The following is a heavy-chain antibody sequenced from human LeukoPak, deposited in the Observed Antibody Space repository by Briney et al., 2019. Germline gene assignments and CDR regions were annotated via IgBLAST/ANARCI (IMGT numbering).Heavy chain of an antibody. D-gene: IGHD2-15*01. CDR1: GFTFSYYT. CDR2: ISTASTYM. J-gene: IGHJ6*03. V-gene: IGHV3-21*01. CDR3: ARTIDCSGGSCYPYYYYYYMDV. Sequence: GGSLRLSCAASGFTFSYYTMNWVRQAPGKGLEWVSSISTASTYMYYVDSKGRFTISRDNAKNSLYLQMNSLRAEDTAVYYCARTIDCSGGSCYPYYYYYYMDVWGKGTTVTVSS.